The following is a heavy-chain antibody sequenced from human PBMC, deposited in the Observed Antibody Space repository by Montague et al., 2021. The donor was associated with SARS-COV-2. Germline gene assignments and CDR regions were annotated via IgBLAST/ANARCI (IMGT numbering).Heavy chain of an antibody. Sequence: TLSLTCTVSGGSISSGGYYWSWIRQHPGKGLEWIGYIYHTGSTHYNPSLKSRVTISKETSKNHFSLNLSSVTAAASAVYYCASTDVVVGPMPMPFDYWGQGTLVTVSS. CDR1: GGSISSGGYY. D-gene: IGHD2-15*01. CDR2: IYHTGST. V-gene: IGHV4-31*03. J-gene: IGHJ4*02. CDR3: ASTDVVVGPMPMPFDY.